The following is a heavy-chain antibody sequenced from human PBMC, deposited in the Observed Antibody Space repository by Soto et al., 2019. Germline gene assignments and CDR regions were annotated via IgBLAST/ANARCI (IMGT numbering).Heavy chain of an antibody. CDR2: INAGNGNT. J-gene: IGHJ6*02. Sequence: ASVKVSCKASGYTFTSYAMHWVRQAPGQRLEWMGWINAGNGNTKYSQKFQGRVTITRDTSASTAYMELSSLRSEDTAVYYCARSRVIASAYYYYGMDVWGQGTTVTVSS. D-gene: IGHD6-25*01. V-gene: IGHV1-3*01. CDR3: ARSRVIASAYYYYGMDV. CDR1: GYTFTSYA.